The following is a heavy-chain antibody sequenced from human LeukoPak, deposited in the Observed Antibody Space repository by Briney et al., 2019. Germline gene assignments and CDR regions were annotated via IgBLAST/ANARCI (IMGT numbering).Heavy chain of an antibody. D-gene: IGHD6-19*01. V-gene: IGHV3-30*18. J-gene: IGHJ4*02. Sequence: PGGSLRLSCAASGFTFSSYDMHWVRQALGKGLELEAVISYDGSNKYYADSVKGRVTISRDNSKNTLYLQMNSLRAEDTAVYYCAKDSNGWYSGKNDYWGQGTLVTVSS. CDR3: AKDSNGWYSGKNDY. CDR1: GFTFSSYD. CDR2: ISYDGSNK.